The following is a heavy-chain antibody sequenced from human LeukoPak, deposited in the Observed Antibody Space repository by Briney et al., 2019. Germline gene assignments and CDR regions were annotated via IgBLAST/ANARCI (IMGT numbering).Heavy chain of an antibody. CDR3: AKHFGSGDYYNFFDD. D-gene: IGHD3-10*01. Sequence: PGGSLRLSCAASGFTSSIYTMTWVRQTQGKGLEWVSSISGAGGSTCYADSVRGRFTISRDNSKDTLFLQMNSLRAEDTALYYCAKHFGSGDYYNFFDDWGQGTLVSVSS. CDR1: GFTSSIYT. J-gene: IGHJ4*02. CDR2: ISGAGGST. V-gene: IGHV3-23*01.